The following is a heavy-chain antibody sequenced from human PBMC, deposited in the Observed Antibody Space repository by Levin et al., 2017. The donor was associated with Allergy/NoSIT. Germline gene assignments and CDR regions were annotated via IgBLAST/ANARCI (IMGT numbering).Heavy chain of an antibody. CDR2: ISWNSGSI. D-gene: IGHD6-19*01. Sequence: SLKISCAASGFTFDDYAMHWVRQAPGKGLEWVSGISWNSGSIGYADSVKGRFTISRDNAKNSLYLQMNSLRAEDTALYYCAKGINTRLAYSSGWSGFDYWGQGTLVTVSS. J-gene: IGHJ4*02. V-gene: IGHV3-9*01. CDR3: AKGINTRLAYSSGWSGFDY. CDR1: GFTFDDYA.